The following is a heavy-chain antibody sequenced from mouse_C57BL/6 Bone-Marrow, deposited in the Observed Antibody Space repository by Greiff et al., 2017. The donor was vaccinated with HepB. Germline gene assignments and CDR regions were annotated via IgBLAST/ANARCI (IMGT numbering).Heavy chain of an antibody. CDR3: ARGGGYEDY. V-gene: IGHV1-26*01. J-gene: IGHJ2*01. CDR2: INPNNGGT. Sequence: VQLQQSGPELVKPGASVKISCKASGYTFTDYYMNWVKQSHGKSLEWIGDINPNNGGTSYNQKFKGKATLTVDKSSSTAYMELRSLTSEDSAVYYCARGGGYEDYWGQGTTLTVSS. CDR1: GYTFTDYY. D-gene: IGHD2-3*01.